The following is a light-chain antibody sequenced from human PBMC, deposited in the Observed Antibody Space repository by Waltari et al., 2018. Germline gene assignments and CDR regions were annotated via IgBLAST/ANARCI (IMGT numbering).Light chain of an antibody. CDR2: ETS. J-gene: IGKJ4*01. Sequence: EIVLTQSPGTLSLSPGERATLSCRASQTVGRYLAWYQQKPGQAPSLLIHETSHRAAGIPARFSGSGSGTEFTLIISSLEPEEFAVFYCQQRANWPLTFGGGTKVEIK. CDR1: QTVGRY. CDR3: QQRANWPLT. V-gene: IGKV3-11*01.